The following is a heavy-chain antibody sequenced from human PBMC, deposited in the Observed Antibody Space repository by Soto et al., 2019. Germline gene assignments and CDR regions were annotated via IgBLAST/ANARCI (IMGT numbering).Heavy chain of an antibody. V-gene: IGHV3-23*01. J-gene: IGHJ4*02. CDR3: AKPLYDSSGYTPPSPLNDY. Sequence: QAGGSLRLSCAASGFTFSSYAMSWVRQAPGKGLEWVSAISGSGGSTYYADSVKGRFTISRDNSKNTLYLQMNSLRAEDTAVYYCAKPLYDSSGYTPPSPLNDYWGQGTLVTVSS. CDR1: GFTFSSYA. CDR2: ISGSGGST. D-gene: IGHD3-22*01.